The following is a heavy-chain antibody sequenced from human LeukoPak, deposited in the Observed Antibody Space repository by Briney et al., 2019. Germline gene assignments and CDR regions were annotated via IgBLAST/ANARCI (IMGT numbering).Heavy chain of an antibody. D-gene: IGHD3-9*01. V-gene: IGHV4-61*02. CDR3: ARGARRYFDWLPFDY. Sequence: NSSETLSLTCTVSGGSISSGSYYWSWIRQPAGKGLEWIGRIYTSGSTNYNPSLKSRVTISVDTSKNQFSLKLSSVTAADTAVYYCARGARRYFDWLPFDYWGQGTLVTVSS. J-gene: IGHJ4*02. CDR1: GGSISSGSYY. CDR2: IYTSGST.